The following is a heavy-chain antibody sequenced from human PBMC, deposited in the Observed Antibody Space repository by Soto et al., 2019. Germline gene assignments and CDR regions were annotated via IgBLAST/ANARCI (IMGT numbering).Heavy chain of an antibody. D-gene: IGHD5-18*01. Sequence: QVQLVESGGGVVQPGRSLRLSCAASGFTFSSYDMHWVRQAPGKGLEWVAVISYDGSNKYYADSVKGRFTISRDNSMNTLYLQMNSLRAEDTAVYYCARDPLWGTAMVLWYFDLWGRGTLVTVSS. CDR3: ARDPLWGTAMVLWYFDL. CDR1: GFTFSSYD. J-gene: IGHJ2*01. CDR2: ISYDGSNK. V-gene: IGHV3-30-3*01.